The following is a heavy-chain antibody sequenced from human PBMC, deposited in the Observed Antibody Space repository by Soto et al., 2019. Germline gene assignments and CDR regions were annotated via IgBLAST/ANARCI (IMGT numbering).Heavy chain of an antibody. CDR3: AAGPDGGYSYGYNAFDI. J-gene: IGHJ3*02. Sequence: DVQLVESGGGLVQPGRSLRLSCAASGFTFDDYAMHWVRQAPGKGLEWVSGISWNSGSIGYADSVKGRFTISRDNAKNSLYLQMNSLRAEDTALYYCAAGPDGGYSYGYNAFDIWGQGTMVTVSS. D-gene: IGHD5-18*01. CDR1: GFTFDDYA. V-gene: IGHV3-9*01. CDR2: ISWNSGSI.